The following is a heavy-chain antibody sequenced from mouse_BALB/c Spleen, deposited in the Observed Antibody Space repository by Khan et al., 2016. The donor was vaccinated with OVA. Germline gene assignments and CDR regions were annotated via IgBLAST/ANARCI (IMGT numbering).Heavy chain of an antibody. J-gene: IGHJ2*01. D-gene: IGHD2-13*01. CDR1: GFTFSSYI. CDR3: ARHGDYVSFDY. V-gene: IGHV5-12-2*01. Sequence: EVELVESGGGLVQPGGSLKLSCAASGFTFSSYIMSWVRQTPEKRLEWVAYISNGGGSTYYLDTVKGRFTISRDNAKNTLYLHMSRLKSEDTAMYYSARHGDYVSFDYWGQGTTVTVSS. CDR2: ISNGGGST.